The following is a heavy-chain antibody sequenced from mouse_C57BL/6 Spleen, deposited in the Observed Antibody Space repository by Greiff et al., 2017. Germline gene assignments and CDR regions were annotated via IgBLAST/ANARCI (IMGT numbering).Heavy chain of an antibody. V-gene: IGHV3-8*01. J-gene: IGHJ4*01. CDR2: ISYSGST. CDR3: ARGGDGNYLYYAMDY. D-gene: IGHD2-1*01. CDR1: GYSITSDY. Sequence: EVKLVESGPGLAKPSQTLSLTCSVTGYSITSDYWNWIRKFPGHKLEYMGYISYSGSTYYNPSLKSRISITRDTSKNQYYLQLNSVTTEDTATYYCARGGDGNYLYYAMDYWGQGTSVTVSS.